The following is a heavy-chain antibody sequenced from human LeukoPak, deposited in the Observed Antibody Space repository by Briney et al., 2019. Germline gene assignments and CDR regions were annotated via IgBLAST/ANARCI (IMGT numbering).Heavy chain of an antibody. V-gene: IGHV4-59*01. CDR1: GGSITSYY. Sequence: PSETLSLTCTVSGGSITSYYWSWIRQPPGKGLEWIGYIYYSVSTTYNPSLKSRVTISVDTSKNQFSLKLSSLTASDTPVYYCARSPVLRFLEWPYFDYWGQGTLVTVSS. CDR3: ARSPVLRFLEWPYFDY. J-gene: IGHJ4*02. D-gene: IGHD3-3*01. CDR2: IYYSVST.